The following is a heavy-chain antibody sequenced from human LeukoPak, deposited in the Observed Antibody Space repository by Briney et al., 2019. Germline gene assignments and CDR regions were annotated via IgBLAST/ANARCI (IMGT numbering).Heavy chain of an antibody. D-gene: IGHD4-17*01. CDR2: ISSSGNTI. CDR1: GFTFSDYY. J-gene: IGHJ4*02. Sequence: KAGGSLRLSCAASGFTFSDYYMSWIRQAPGKGLEWVSYISSSGNTIYYADSVKGRFTISRDNAKNSLYLQMNSLRAEDTAVYYCARDTPARRYYFDYWGQGTLVTVSS. CDR3: ARDTPARRYYFDY. V-gene: IGHV3-11*01.